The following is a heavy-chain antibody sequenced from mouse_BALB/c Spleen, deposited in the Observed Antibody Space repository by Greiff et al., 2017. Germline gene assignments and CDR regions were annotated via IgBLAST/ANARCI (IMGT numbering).Heavy chain of an antibody. CDR2: IYPGDGDT. V-gene: IGHV1-80*01. Sequence: QVQLQQSVAELVRPGSSVKISCKASGYAFSSYWMNWVKQRPGQGLEWIGQIYPGDGDTNYNGKFKGKATLTADKSSSTAYMQLSSLTSEDSAVYFCARRGAVVAEVRYYAMDYWGQGTSVTVSS. J-gene: IGHJ4*01. CDR3: ARRGAVVAEVRYYAMDY. CDR1: GYAFSSYW. D-gene: IGHD1-1*01.